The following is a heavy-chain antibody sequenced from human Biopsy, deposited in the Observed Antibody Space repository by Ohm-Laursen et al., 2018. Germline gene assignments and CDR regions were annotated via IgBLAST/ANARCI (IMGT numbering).Heavy chain of an antibody. D-gene: IGHD5-12*01. CDR3: AGRPWPNAFDI. V-gene: IGHV4-59*01. Sequence: TLSLTCIVSGDSISSYYWSWIRQPPGKGLQWIGYVYYSGSTNYNPSLKRRVTISVDTSRNQFSLKMSTVTAADTAVYYCAGRPWPNAFDIWGQGTMVTVSS. CDR1: GDSISSYY. J-gene: IGHJ3*02. CDR2: VYYSGST.